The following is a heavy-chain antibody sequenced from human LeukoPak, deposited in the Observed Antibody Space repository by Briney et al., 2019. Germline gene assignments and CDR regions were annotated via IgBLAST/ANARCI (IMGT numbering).Heavy chain of an antibody. CDR1: GYTFTSYD. D-gene: IGHD2-15*01. J-gene: IGHJ5*02. V-gene: IGHV1-8*01. Sequence: EASVKVSCKASGYTFTSYDINWVRQATGQGLEWMGWMNPNSGNTGYAQKFQGRVTMTRNTSISTAYMELSSLRSEDTAVYYCARGHRGRYCSGGSCRGSWFDPWGQGTLVTVSS. CDR2: MNPNSGNT. CDR3: ARGHRGRYCSGGSCRGSWFDP.